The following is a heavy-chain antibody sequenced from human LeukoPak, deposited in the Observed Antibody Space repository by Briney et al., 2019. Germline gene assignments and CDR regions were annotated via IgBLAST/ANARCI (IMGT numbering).Heavy chain of an antibody. CDR1: GGSISSSNYY. J-gene: IGHJ4*02. CDR3: ARNFSSGWFDY. CDR2: IYYSGST. V-gene: IGHV4-39*07. D-gene: IGHD6-19*01. Sequence: SETLSLTCTVSGGSISSSNYYWGWIRQPPGKGLEWIGSIYYSGSTSYNPSLKSRVTTSVDTSKNQFSLKLSSVTAADTAVYYCARNFSSGWFDYWGQGTLVTVSS.